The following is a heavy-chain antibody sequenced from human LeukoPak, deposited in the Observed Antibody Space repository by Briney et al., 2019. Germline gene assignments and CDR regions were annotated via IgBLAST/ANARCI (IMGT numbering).Heavy chain of an antibody. D-gene: IGHD6-19*01. Sequence: GGSLRLSCAASGVIVSRNFMSWVRQAPGKGLQWVAIMYAGGTTDYSDFVRGRFHISRDSSNNTLSLQINSLRAEDTAVYYCARGSGSGWPLDRWGQGALVTVSS. V-gene: IGHV3-53*01. CDR3: ARGSGSGWPLDR. CDR1: GVIVSRNF. CDR2: MYAGGTT. J-gene: IGHJ5*02.